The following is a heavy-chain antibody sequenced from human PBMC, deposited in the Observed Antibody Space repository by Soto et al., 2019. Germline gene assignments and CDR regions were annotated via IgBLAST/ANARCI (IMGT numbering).Heavy chain of an antibody. J-gene: IGHJ6*02. CDR3: ARGGGSSWYINYYYYYGMDV. D-gene: IGHD6-13*01. Sequence: ASVKVSCKASGYTFTSYGISWVRQAPGQGLEWMGWISAYNGNTSYAQKLQGRVTMTTDTSTSTAYMELRSLRSDDTAVYYCARGGGSSWYINYYYYYGMDVWGQGTTVTVSS. V-gene: IGHV1-18*01. CDR2: ISAYNGNT. CDR1: GYTFTSYG.